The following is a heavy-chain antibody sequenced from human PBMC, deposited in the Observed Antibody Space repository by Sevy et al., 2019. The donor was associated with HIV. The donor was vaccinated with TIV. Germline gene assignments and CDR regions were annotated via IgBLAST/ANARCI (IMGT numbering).Heavy chain of an antibody. D-gene: IGHD3-10*01. V-gene: IGHV3-7*01. CDR2: IKQDGSEK. Sequence: GGSLRLSCAASGFTFTHAWMNWVRQAPGKGLEWVANIKQDGSEKYYVDSVKGRFTISRDNAKNSLYLQMNSLRAEDTAVYYCARDQWPDYYGSGSYAFDIWGQGTMVTVSS. J-gene: IGHJ3*02. CDR1: GFTFTHAW. CDR3: ARDQWPDYYGSGSYAFDI.